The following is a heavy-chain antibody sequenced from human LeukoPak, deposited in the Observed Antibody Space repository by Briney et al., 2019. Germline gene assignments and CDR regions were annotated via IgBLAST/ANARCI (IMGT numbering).Heavy chain of an antibody. CDR3: ARDRGIFGAVLYYLDV. J-gene: IGHJ6*03. D-gene: IGHD3-3*01. CDR1: GFTVSSNY. Sequence: PGGSLRLSCAASGFTVSSNYMSWVRQAPGKGLEWVSVIYSGGSTYYADSVKGRFTICRDNSKNTLYLQMNSLRAEDTAVYYCARDRGIFGAVLYYLDVWGKGTTVTVSS. V-gene: IGHV3-53*01. CDR2: IYSGGST.